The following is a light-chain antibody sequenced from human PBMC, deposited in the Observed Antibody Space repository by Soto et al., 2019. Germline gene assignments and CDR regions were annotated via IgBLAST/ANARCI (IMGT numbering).Light chain of an antibody. V-gene: IGLV2-14*01. CDR2: EVS. CDR3: SSYTSSSTV. CDR1: SGDVGGYNC. Sequence: QAALTQPASVSGSHGQSIIIAWALTSGDVGGYNCVSWYQQHPGKGPNLMIYEVSNRPSGGSNRFSGSKSGNTASLTIAGLQAKDEADYYCSSYTSSSTVFGTGTQVTVL. J-gene: IGLJ1*01.